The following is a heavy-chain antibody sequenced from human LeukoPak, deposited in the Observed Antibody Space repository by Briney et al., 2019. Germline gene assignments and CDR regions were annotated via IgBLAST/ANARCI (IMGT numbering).Heavy chain of an antibody. J-gene: IGHJ4*02. CDR3: AVGRSY. CDR2: INHSGST. Sequence: SETLSLTCAVSGGSISSRSYYWGWIRQPPGKGLEWIGEINHSGSTNYNPSLKSRVTISVDTSKNQFSLKLSSVTAADTAVYYCAVGRSYWGQGNLVTVSS. V-gene: IGHV4-39*07. CDR1: GGSISSRSYY.